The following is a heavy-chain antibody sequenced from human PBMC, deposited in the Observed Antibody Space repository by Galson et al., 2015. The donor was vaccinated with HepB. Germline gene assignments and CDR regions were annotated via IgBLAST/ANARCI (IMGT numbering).Heavy chain of an antibody. Sequence: VKVSCKVSGYTFTDYYMHWVQQAPGKGLEWMGLVDPEDGETIYAEKFQGRVTITADTSTDTAYMEPSSLRSEDTAVYYCATDFHSSSSWERYYYMDVWGKGTTVTVSS. J-gene: IGHJ6*03. CDR1: GYTFTDYY. V-gene: IGHV1-69-2*01. CDR2: VDPEDGET. D-gene: IGHD6-6*01. CDR3: ATDFHSSSSWERYYYMDV.